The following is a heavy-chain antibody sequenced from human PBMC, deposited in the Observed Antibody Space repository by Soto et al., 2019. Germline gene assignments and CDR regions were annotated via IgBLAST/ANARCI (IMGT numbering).Heavy chain of an antibody. CDR1: GGSISSSSYY. V-gene: IGHV4-39*01. J-gene: IGHJ5*02. CDR2: IYYSGST. Sequence: SETLSLTCTVSGGSISSSSYYWGWIRQPPGKGLEWIGSIYYSGSTYYNPSLKSRVTISVDTSKNQFSLKLSSVTAADTAVYYCARHLGYCSGGSCYSLPMYNWFDPWGQGTLVTVS. D-gene: IGHD2-15*01. CDR3: ARHLGYCSGGSCYSLPMYNWFDP.